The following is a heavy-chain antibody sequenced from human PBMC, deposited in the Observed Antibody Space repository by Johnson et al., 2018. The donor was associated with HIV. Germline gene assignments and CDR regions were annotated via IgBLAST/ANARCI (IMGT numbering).Heavy chain of an antibody. J-gene: IGHJ3*01. V-gene: IGHV3-66*02. D-gene: IGHD3-10*01. CDR2: IYSGGST. Sequence: VQLVESGGGLIQPGGSLRLSCAASGFTVSSNYMSWVRQAPGKGLEWVSVIYSGGSTYYADSVKGRFTISRDHSENTLDLQMNSLTIEDTAVFYCAKTRMGGILDAFDLWGQGTMVIVS. CDR1: GFTVSSNY. CDR3: AKTRMGGILDAFDL.